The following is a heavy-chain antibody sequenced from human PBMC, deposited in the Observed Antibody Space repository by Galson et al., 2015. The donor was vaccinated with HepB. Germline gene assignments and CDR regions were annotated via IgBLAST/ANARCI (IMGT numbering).Heavy chain of an antibody. J-gene: IGHJ3*02. CDR1: GGTFSSYA. D-gene: IGHD2-21*01. CDR2: IIPILGIA. Sequence: SVKVSCKASGGTFSSYAISWVRQAPGQGLEWMGGIIPILGIANYAQKFQGRVTITADKSTSTAYMELSSLRSEDTAVYYCASPRYCGGDCRDAFDIWGRGTMVTVSS. V-gene: IGHV1-69*10. CDR3: ASPRYCGGDCRDAFDI.